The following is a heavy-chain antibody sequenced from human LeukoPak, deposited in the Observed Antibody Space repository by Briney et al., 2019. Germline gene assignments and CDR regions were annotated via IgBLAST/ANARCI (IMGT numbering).Heavy chain of an antibody. J-gene: IGHJ4*02. CDR1: GYTFTSYY. V-gene: IGHV1-18*04. D-gene: IGHD6-19*01. CDR3: ARVAVAGYFDY. Sequence: ASVKVSCKASGYTFTSYYMHWVRQAPGQGLEWMGWISAYNGNTNYAQKLQGRVTMTTDTSTSTAYMELRSLRSDDTAVYYCARVAVAGYFDYWGQGTLVTVSS. CDR2: ISAYNGNT.